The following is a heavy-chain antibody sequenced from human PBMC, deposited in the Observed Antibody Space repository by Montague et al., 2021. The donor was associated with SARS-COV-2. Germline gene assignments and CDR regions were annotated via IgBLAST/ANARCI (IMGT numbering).Heavy chain of an antibody. CDR2: IDWDYDK. D-gene: IGHD3-10*01. J-gene: IGHJ4*02. CDR3: ARIYYGSGSYPLDY. CDR1: GFSLSTSGMC. Sequence: VKHTPTLTLTCTFSGFSLSTSGMCVSLIRQPPGHSLEWLARIDWDYDKYYSTSLKTRLTISKDTSKNQVVLTMTNMDPVDTATYYCARIYYGSGSYPLDYWGQGTLVTGSA. V-gene: IGHV2-70*11.